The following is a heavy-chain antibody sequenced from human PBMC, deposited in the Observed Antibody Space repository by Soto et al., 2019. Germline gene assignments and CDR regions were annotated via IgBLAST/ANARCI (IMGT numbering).Heavy chain of an antibody. V-gene: IGHV1-2*04. D-gene: IGHD6-6*01. CDR3: ARGLAARTYYYYGMDV. J-gene: IGHJ6*02. CDR1: GYTFTGYY. Sequence: QVQLVQSGAEVKKPGASVKVSCKASGYTFTGYYMHWVRQAPGQGLEWMGWINPNSGGTNYAQTFQGWVTMTRHTSISTAYMELSRLRSDATSVYFCARGLAARTYYYYGMDVWGQGTTVTVSS. CDR2: INPNSGGT.